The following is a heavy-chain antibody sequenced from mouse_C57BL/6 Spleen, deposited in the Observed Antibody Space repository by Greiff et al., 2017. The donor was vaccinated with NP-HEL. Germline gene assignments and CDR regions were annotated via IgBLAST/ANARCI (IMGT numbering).Heavy chain of an antibody. CDR2: IYPRSGNT. Sequence: QVHVKQSGAELARPGASVKLSCTASGYTFTSYGISWVKQRTGQGLEWIGEIYPRSGNTYYNEKFKGKATLTADKSSSTAYMELRSLTSEDSAVDFCARGGGYQRGMDYWGQGTSVTVSS. CDR3: ARGGGYQRGMDY. J-gene: IGHJ4*01. CDR1: GYTFTSYG. D-gene: IGHD2-2*01. V-gene: IGHV1-81*01.